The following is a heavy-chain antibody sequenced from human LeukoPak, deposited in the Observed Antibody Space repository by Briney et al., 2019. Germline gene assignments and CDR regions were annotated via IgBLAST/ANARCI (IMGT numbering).Heavy chain of an antibody. CDR2: INANSGGT. J-gene: IGHJ3*02. V-gene: IGHV1-2*02. CDR3: ARDLRDAFDI. Sequence: ASVTVSFKASGYTFTDYYMHWVRQAPGQGLEWMGWINANSGGTNYAQKFQGRVTMTRDTSISTAYMELSRLRSDDTAVYYCARDLRDAFDIWGQGTMVTVSS. CDR1: GYTFTDYY.